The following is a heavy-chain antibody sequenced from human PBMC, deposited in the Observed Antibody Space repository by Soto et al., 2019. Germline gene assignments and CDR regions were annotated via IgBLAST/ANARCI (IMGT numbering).Heavy chain of an antibody. J-gene: IGHJ3*02. Sequence: GGSLGLSCAASGFTVSSNYMSWVRQASGKGLEWVSVIYSGGSTYYADSVKGRFTISRDNSKNTLYLQMNSLRAEDTAVYYCARDRDTIFGVVGPNAFDIWGQGTMVTVSS. V-gene: IGHV3-66*01. CDR1: GFTVSSNY. D-gene: IGHD3-3*01. CDR2: IYSGGST. CDR3: ARDRDTIFGVVGPNAFDI.